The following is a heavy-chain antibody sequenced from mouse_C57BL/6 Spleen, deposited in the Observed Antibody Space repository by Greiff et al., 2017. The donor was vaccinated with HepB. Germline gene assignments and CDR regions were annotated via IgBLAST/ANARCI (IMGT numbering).Heavy chain of an antibody. D-gene: IGHD3-2*02. Sequence: EVKLVESGPELVKPGASVKISCKASGYSFTDYNMNWVKQSNGKSLEWIGVINPNYGTTSYNQKFKGKATLTVDQSSSTAYMQLNSLTSEDSAVYYCAREGTAQASYAMDYWGQGTSVTVSS. CDR1: GYSFTDYN. J-gene: IGHJ4*01. V-gene: IGHV1-39*01. CDR3: AREGTAQASYAMDY. CDR2: INPNYGTT.